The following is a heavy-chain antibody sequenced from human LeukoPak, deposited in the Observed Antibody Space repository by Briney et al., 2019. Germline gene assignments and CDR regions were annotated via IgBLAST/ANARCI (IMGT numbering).Heavy chain of an antibody. D-gene: IGHD3-3*01. CDR1: GFTFSSYA. CDR3: AKDLQTTKKYDFWSGHGYYYYMDV. Sequence: PGGSLRLSCAASGFTFSSYAMSWVRQAPGKGLEWVSAISGSGGSTYYADSVKGRFTISRNNSKNTLYLQMNSLRAEDTAVYYCAKDLQTTKKYDFWSGHGYYYYMDVWGKGTTVTVSS. J-gene: IGHJ6*03. CDR2: ISGSGGST. V-gene: IGHV3-23*01.